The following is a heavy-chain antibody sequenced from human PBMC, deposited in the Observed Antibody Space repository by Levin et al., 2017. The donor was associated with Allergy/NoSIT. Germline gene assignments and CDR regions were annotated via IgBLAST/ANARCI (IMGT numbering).Heavy chain of an antibody. CDR3: AKNSGTIAVAGSFDY. D-gene: IGHD6-19*01. Sequence: GGSPRLSCAASGFTFSSYAMSWVRQAPGKGLEWVSAISGSGGSTYYADSVKGRFTISRDNSKNTLYPQMNSLRAEDTAVYYCAKNSGTIAVAGSFDYWGQGTLVTVSS. J-gene: IGHJ4*02. CDR1: GFTFSSYA. V-gene: IGHV3-23*01. CDR2: ISGSGGST.